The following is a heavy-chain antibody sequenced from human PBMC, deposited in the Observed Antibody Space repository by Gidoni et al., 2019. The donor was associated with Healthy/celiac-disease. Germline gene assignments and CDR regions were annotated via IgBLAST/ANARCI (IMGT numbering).Heavy chain of an antibody. CDR1: GYTFTNYG. Sequence: QVQLMQSGAEVKKPGASVKVSCKASGYTFTNYGISWVRQAPGQGLEWMGWISAYNGNTNYAQKLQGRVTMTADTSTSTADMELRSLRSDDTAVYYCARDCSSTSCYTDYYMDVWGKGTTVTVSS. J-gene: IGHJ6*03. CDR2: ISAYNGNT. D-gene: IGHD2-2*02. CDR3: ARDCSSTSCYTDYYMDV. V-gene: IGHV1-18*01.